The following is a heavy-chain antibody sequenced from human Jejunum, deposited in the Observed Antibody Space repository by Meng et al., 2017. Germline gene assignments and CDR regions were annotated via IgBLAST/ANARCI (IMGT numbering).Heavy chain of an antibody. CDR3: VLRGKETAEGLDY. V-gene: IGHV3-23*01. Sequence: GESLKISCAAYGFTFSNYAMTWVRQAPRKGLEWVSDISANGGSPYYADSVKGRFTISRDNTKNTLYLQMNSLKAEDTAVYYCVLRGKETAEGLDYWGQGTLVTVSS. CDR1: GFTFSNYA. D-gene: IGHD5-18*01. CDR2: ISANGGSP. J-gene: IGHJ4*02.